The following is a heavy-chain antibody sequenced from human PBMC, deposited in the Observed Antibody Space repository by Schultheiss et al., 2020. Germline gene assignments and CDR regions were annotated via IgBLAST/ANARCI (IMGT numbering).Heavy chain of an antibody. D-gene: IGHD4-17*01. CDR2: ISWNSGSI. V-gene: IGHV3-9*01. J-gene: IGHJ4*02. Sequence: GGSLRLSCTASGFTFSNYSMTWVRQAPGKGLEWVSGISWNSGSIGYADSVKGRFTISRDNAKNSLYLQMNSLRAEDTAVYYCAKDLAILTTVTRGIDYWGQGTLVTVAS. CDR3: AKDLAILTTVTRGIDY. CDR1: GFTFSNYS.